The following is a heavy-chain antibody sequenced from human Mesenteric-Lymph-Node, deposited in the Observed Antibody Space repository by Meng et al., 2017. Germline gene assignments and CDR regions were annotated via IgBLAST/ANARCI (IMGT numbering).Heavy chain of an antibody. V-gene: IGHV1-46*01. J-gene: IGHJ4*02. D-gene: IGHD3-22*01. CDR3: ARSLDTSGHAYFDY. CDR1: GYTFTSYY. CDR2: IDSGGGYT. Sequence: QVQLVQPGAEVKKPGASVRASGKASGYTFTSYYIYWVRQAPGQGLEWMGIIDSGGGYTSYAQKFRGRVTMTRDTSTNTVYMELSSLRFEDTAVFYCARSLDTSGHAYFDYWGQGTLVTVSS.